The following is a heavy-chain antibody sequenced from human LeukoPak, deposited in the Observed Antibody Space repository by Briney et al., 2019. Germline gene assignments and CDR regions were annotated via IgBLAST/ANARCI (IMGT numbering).Heavy chain of an antibody. CDR3: ARVGRSRGSLPNSYYYMDV. Sequence: ASVTVSCTASGDIFNSYSVSWVRQAPGQGLEWMGGIIPIFGSTNYAQKFQGRVTITTDQSTRTAYMELNSLSSDDTAVYYCARVGRSRGSLPNSYYYMDVWGKGTTVTVSS. CDR2: IIPIFGST. J-gene: IGHJ6*03. D-gene: IGHD1-26*01. CDR1: GDIFNSYS. V-gene: IGHV1-69*05.